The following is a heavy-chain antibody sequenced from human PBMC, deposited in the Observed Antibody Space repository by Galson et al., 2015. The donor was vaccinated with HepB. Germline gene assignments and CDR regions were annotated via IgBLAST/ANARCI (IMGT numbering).Heavy chain of an antibody. CDR1: GYTFSTYN. CDR3: ARALQRITGATVDY. CDR2: ISGYSGDT. J-gene: IGHJ4*02. V-gene: IGHV1-18*01. D-gene: IGHD1-20*01. Sequence: SVKVSCKASGYTFSTYNIMWLRQAPGQGLECVGWISGYSGDTKYAQTFQGRVTMTTDTSTSTAYMELSRLRSDDTAVYYCARALQRITGATVDYWGQGTLVTVSS.